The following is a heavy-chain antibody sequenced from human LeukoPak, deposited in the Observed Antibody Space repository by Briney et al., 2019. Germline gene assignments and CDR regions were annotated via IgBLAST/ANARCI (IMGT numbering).Heavy chain of an antibody. J-gene: IGHJ4*02. D-gene: IGHD6-13*01. V-gene: IGHV3-9*01. CDR2: ISWNSGSI. CDR3: AKDTSIAAAALDY. CDR1: GFTFDDYA. Sequence: GRSPRLSCAASGFTFDDYAMHWVRQAPGKGLEWVSGISWNSGSIGYADSVKGRFTISRDNAKNSLYLQMNSLRAEDTALYYCAKDTSIAAAALDYWGQGTLVTVSS.